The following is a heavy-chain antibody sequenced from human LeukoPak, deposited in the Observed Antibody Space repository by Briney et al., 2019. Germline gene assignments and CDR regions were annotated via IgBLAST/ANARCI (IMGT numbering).Heavy chain of an antibody. CDR1: GFAFSSYW. V-gene: IGHV3-74*01. J-gene: IGHJ6*02. CDR2: MNSDGSST. D-gene: IGHD3-3*01. CDR3: AKSVAIYFYYGLDV. Sequence: GGSLRLSCAASGFAFSSYWMHWVRQAPGKGLVWVSRMNSDGSSTYYADSVKGRFTISRDNSKNTLFLQMNSLRVEDTAPYYCAKSVAIYFYYGLDVWGQGTTVTVSS.